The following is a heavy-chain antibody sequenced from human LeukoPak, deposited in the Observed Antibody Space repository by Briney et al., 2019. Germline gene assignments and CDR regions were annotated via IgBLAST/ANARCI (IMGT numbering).Heavy chain of an antibody. CDR1: GFTFSSYA. D-gene: IGHD2-21*02. J-gene: IGHJ4*02. CDR2: VSYDGSNE. V-gene: IGHV3-30-3*01. CDR3: ARDRYCGGDCYSYYFDY. Sequence: GGSLRLSCAASGFTFSSYAMHWVRQAPGKGLEWVAVVSYDGSNEYYADSVKGRFTISRDNSKNTLYLQMNSLRAEDTAVYYCARDRYCGGDCYSYYFDYWGQGTLVTVSS.